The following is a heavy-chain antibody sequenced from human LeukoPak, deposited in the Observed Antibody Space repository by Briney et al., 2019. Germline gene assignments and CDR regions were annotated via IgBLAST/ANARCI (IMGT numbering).Heavy chain of an antibody. CDR2: IWYDGNTK. CDR1: GFTFSSYA. J-gene: IGHJ4*02. CDR3: ARGPALGVRGAHLDN. V-gene: IGHV3-33*08. Sequence: GGSLRLSCAASGFTFSSYAMSWARQTPGKGLDWVAVIWYDGNTKYYADSVKGRFTISRDNSKNTLLLEMNTLRAEDTAVYYCARGPALGVRGAHLDNWGQGILVTVSS. D-gene: IGHD3-10*01.